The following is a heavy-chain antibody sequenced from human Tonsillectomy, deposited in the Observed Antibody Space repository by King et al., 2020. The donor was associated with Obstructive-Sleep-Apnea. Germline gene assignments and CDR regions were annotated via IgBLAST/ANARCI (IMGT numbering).Heavy chain of an antibody. CDR2: IYYSGST. J-gene: IGHJ4*02. CDR3: ARPADVDTAMGPFDY. D-gene: IGHD5-18*01. V-gene: IGHV4-59*08. Sequence: VQLQESGPGLVKPSETLSLTCTVSGGSISNYYWSWIRQPPGKGLEWIASIYYSGSTYYNPSLRSRVSISVDTSKNQFSLKLSSVTAADTAVYYCARPADVDTAMGPFDYWGQGTLVTVSS. CDR1: GGSISNYY.